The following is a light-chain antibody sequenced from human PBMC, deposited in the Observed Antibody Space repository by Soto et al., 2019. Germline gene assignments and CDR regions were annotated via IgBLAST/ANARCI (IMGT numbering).Light chain of an antibody. Sequence: TVSTVASQGIGDTLAWYQHKPGQFPRLLIYDTSTRATGVPARFSGSRYEPEFNLTILSPQSEDFATYPCQPPNIFPLTFGVGTKVDIK. CDR1: QGIGDT. J-gene: IGKJ4*01. V-gene: IGKV3-15*01. CDR3: QPPNIFPLT. CDR2: DTS.